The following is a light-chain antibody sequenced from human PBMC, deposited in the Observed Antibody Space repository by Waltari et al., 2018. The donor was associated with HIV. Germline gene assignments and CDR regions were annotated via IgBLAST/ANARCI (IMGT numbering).Light chain of an antibody. Sequence: QSALTQPPSVSGSPGQSVSISCSGPTSDVGFYDYVPWYQQYPGNAPKLIIFDVNQRPSGGPERFSGSKSGNTASLTISGLQTEDEADYFCCAYAAGHVSYVFGNGTAVAVL. V-gene: IGLV2-11*01. CDR3: CAYAAGHVSYV. CDR2: DVN. CDR1: TSDVGFYDY. J-gene: IGLJ1*01.